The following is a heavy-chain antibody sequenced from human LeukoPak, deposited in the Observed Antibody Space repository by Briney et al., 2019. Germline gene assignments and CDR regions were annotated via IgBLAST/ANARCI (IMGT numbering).Heavy chain of an antibody. Sequence: SETLSLTCTVSGGSISSYYWSWIRQPPGKGLEWIGYLYYSGSSNYNPSLKSRVTISADTSKNQFSLKLSSLTAADTAVYYCARGGGYYYDRSGHDNWFDPWGQGTLVTVSS. CDR1: GGSISSYY. CDR2: LYYSGSS. D-gene: IGHD3-22*01. V-gene: IGHV4-59*01. CDR3: ARGGGYYYDRSGHDNWFDP. J-gene: IGHJ5*02.